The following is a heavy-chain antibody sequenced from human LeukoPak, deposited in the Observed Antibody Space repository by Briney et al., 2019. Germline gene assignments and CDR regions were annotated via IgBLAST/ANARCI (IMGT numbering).Heavy chain of an antibody. CDR1: GFTLGPYA. CDR2: INADGGRT. J-gene: IGHJ6*02. D-gene: IGHD1-26*01. CDR3: AKHLTATNTYIFFGLDV. Sequence: GGSLRLSCAASGFTLGPYAMHWVRQRPGKGLEWVAHINADGGRTFYADSVEGRFTIFRDNAKNSLYLQLSSLRPEDTALYYCAKHLTATNTYIFFGLDVWGQGTSVTVSS. V-gene: IGHV3-43*02.